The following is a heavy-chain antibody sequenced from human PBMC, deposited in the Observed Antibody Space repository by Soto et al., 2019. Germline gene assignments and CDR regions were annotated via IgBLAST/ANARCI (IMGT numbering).Heavy chain of an antibody. V-gene: IGHV3-30-3*01. J-gene: IGHJ5*02. CDR1: GLTFSTSA. CDR3: ARNTDHRLVRGWLDP. D-gene: IGHD3-10*01. CDR2: ISHDGSHE. Sequence: GGSLRLPCAASGLTFSTSAMHWVRQAPGKGLEWVAMISHDGSHEYYGDSVKGRFSVSRDNSHNILHLQMNSLRIEDTAVYFCARNTDHRLVRGWLDPWGQGTLVTVSS.